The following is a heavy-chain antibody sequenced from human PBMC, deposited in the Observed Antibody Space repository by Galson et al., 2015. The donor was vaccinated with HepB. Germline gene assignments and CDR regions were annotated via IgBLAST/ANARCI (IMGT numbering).Heavy chain of an antibody. CDR3: ARGRAGNVDY. J-gene: IGHJ4*02. CDR1: GGSISSSSYY. Sequence: ETLSLTCTVSGGSISSSSYYWGWIRQHPGKGLEWIGYIYYSGSTYYNPSLKSRVTISVDTSKNQFSLKLSSVTAADTAVYYCARGRAGNVDYWGQGTLVTVSS. V-gene: IGHV4-39*07. CDR2: IYYSGST. D-gene: IGHD6-13*01.